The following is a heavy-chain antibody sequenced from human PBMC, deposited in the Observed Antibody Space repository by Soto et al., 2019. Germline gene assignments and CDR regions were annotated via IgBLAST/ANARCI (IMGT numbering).Heavy chain of an antibody. CDR2: INAGNGNT. J-gene: IGHJ4*02. D-gene: IGHD2-15*01. Sequence: ASVKVSCKASGYTFTSYAMHWVRQAPGQRLEWMGWINAGNGNTKYSQKFQGRVTITTDTSTSTAYMELRSLRSDDTAVYYCARDDIGVVVAANGFDYWGQGTLVTVSS. CDR1: GYTFTSYA. CDR3: ARDDIGVVVAANGFDY. V-gene: IGHV1-3*01.